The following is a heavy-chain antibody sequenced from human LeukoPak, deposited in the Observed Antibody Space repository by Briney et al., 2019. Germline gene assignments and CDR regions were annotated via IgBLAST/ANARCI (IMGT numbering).Heavy chain of an antibody. J-gene: IGHJ4*02. CDR3: ARIMITFGGVIVKLGDY. Sequence: ASVKVSCKASGYTFTSYGISWVRQAPGQGLEWMGWISAYNGNTNYAQKLQGRVTMTTDTSTSTAYMELRSLRSDDTAVYYCARIMITFGGVIVKLGDYWGQGTLVTVSS. V-gene: IGHV1-18*01. D-gene: IGHD3-16*02. CDR1: GYTFTSYG. CDR2: ISAYNGNT.